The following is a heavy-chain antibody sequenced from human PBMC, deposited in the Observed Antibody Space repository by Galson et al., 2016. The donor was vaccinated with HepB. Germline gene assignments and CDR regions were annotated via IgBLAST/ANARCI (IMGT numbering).Heavy chain of an antibody. CDR2: TYYRSKWHF. CDR3: ARSYLLGRGFGS. J-gene: IGHJ4*02. CDR1: GDSVSSNSAG. Sequence: CAISGDSVSSNSAGWYWIRQSPSRGLEWLGRTYYRSKWHFDYAESVESRISINPDTAKNQFSLQLNSVTPEDIAIYYCARSYLLGRGFGSWGQGTLVTVSS. D-gene: IGHD7-27*01. V-gene: IGHV6-1*01.